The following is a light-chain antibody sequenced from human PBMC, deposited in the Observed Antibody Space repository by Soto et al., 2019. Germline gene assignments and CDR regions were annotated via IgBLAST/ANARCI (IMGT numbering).Light chain of an antibody. J-gene: IGKJ5*01. CDR2: DAS. CDR3: QHRMNWPLN. V-gene: IGKV3-11*01. CDR1: QTVSSY. Sequence: TQSPSFRALATRASTARPSRASQTVSSYLLWYQQKPGQAPRLLIYDASNRASGTPARFSGSGSETDFTLTISSLEPEDIAVYYCQHRMNWPLNFGQGTQLEIK.